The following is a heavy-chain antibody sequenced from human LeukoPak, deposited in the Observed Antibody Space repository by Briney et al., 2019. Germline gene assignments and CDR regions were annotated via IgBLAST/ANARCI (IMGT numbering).Heavy chain of an antibody. D-gene: IGHD1/OR15-1a*01. J-gene: IGHJ4*02. Sequence: ASVKVSCKASGGTFSSYAISWVRQPPGQGLEWMGGIIPIFGTANYAQTFQGRVTITADKSTSTAYMELSSLRSEDTAVYYCARDVLSPVRHPRNRYDYWGQGTLVTVSS. V-gene: IGHV1-69*06. CDR2: IIPIFGTA. CDR1: GGTFSSYA. CDR3: ARDVLSPVRHPRNRYDY.